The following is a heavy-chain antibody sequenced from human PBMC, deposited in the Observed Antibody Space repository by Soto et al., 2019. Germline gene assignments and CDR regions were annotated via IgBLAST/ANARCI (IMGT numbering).Heavy chain of an antibody. CDR1: GFTFSNYA. D-gene: IGHD6-13*01. Sequence: QVQLVESGGGVVQPGRSLRLSCAASGFTFSNYAMHWVRQAPGKGLEWVAVICYDGSNKYYADSVKGRFTIARDNSKNTLYLQLNSLRAEDTAVYYCARFLEGIDYWGQGTLVTVSS. CDR2: ICYDGSNK. CDR3: ARFLEGIDY. J-gene: IGHJ4*02. V-gene: IGHV3-33*01.